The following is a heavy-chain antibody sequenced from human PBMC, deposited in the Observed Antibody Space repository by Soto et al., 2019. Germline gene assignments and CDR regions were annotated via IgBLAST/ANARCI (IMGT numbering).Heavy chain of an antibody. Sequence: SETLSLTCTVSGGSISSGDYYWSWIRQPPGKGLEWIGYIYYSGSTYYNPSLKSRVTISVDTSKNQFSLKPSSVTAADTAVYYCARARIVVAGTIVDYWGQGTLVTVSS. CDR3: ARARIVVAGTIVDY. CDR1: GGSISSGDYY. V-gene: IGHV4-30-4*01. J-gene: IGHJ4*02. D-gene: IGHD6-19*01. CDR2: IYYSGST.